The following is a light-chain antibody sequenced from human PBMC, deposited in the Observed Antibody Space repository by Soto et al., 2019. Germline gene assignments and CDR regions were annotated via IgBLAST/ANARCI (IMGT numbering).Light chain of an antibody. V-gene: IGKV3-15*01. CDR3: QQYNSWPPYT. Sequence: EIVLTQSPGTLSLSPGDRATLSCRASQSVSTNNFAWYQQRPGQAPRLLIYGASTRATGTPARFSGSGSGTEFTLTISSLQSEDFAVYYCQQYNSWPPYTFGQGTRLEIK. CDR2: GAS. J-gene: IGKJ5*01. CDR1: QSVSTN.